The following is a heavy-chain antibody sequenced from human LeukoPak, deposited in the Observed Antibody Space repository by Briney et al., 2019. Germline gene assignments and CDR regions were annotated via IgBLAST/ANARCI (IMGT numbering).Heavy chain of an antibody. CDR1: GFTFRTYA. Sequence: PGGSLRLSCGASGFTFRTYAMSWVRQAPGKGLEWVSGISDGGGRTLYAESVKGRFTVSRDNSKNTLYLRMNSLRAEDTAIYYCTKNQILDDTGSWYAYWGQGTLVTVSS. V-gene: IGHV3-23*01. CDR2: ISDGGGRT. D-gene: IGHD6-13*01. J-gene: IGHJ4*02. CDR3: TKNQILDDTGSWYAY.